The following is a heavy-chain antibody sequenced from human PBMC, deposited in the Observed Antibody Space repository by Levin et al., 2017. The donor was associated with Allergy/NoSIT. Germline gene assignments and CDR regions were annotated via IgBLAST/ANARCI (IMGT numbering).Heavy chain of an antibody. D-gene: IGHD3-10*01. J-gene: IGHJ6*02. Sequence: GGSLRLSCKSSGFSFINYWIGWVRQMPGKGLEWMGIIYPGDSDTRYSPSFQGQVTISADKSITTAYLQWSSLKASDTAMYYCTRPSGTTGSYGMDVWGQGTTVTVSS. CDR1: GFSFINYW. CDR2: IYPGDSDT. CDR3: TRPSGTTGSYGMDV. V-gene: IGHV5-51*01.